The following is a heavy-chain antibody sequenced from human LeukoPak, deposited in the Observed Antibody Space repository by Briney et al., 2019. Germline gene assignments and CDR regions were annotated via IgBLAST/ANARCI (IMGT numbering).Heavy chain of an antibody. D-gene: IGHD2-15*01. CDR2: IMPFFGTA. J-gene: IGHJ6*02. V-gene: IGHV1-69*13. Sequence: SVTVSCTASGGTFSSYAISWVRQAPGQGLEWMGGIMPFFGTANYVQNFQGRVTITADESTSTAYMELSSLRSEDTAVYYCARVVVGAYHSYCAMDVWGQGTTVTVSS. CDR3: ARVVVGAYHSYCAMDV. CDR1: GGTFSSYA.